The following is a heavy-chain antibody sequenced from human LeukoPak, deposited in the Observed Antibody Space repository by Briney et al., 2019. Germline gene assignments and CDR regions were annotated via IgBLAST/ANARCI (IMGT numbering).Heavy chain of an antibody. D-gene: IGHD3-16*02. Sequence: PGGSLRLSCAASGFTFDDYAMHWVRQAPGKGLEWVSGISGNSGSIGYADSVKGRFTISRDNAKNSLYLQMNSLRAEDMALYYCARTRRESSGFDYWGQGTLVTVSS. V-gene: IGHV3-9*03. CDR1: GFTFDDYA. CDR3: ARTRRESSGFDY. CDR2: ISGNSGSI. J-gene: IGHJ4*02.